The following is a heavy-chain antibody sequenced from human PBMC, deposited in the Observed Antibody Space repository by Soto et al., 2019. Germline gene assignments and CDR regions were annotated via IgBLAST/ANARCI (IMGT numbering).Heavy chain of an antibody. V-gene: IGHV3-30*18. CDR3: AKDSLNYYDFWSGCFDY. D-gene: IGHD3-3*01. CDR2: ISYDGSNK. CDR1: GFTFSSYG. Sequence: GGSLRLSCAASGFTFSSYGMHWVRQAPGKGLEWVAVISYDGSNKYYADSVKGRFTISRDNSKNTLYLQMNSLRAEDTAVYYCAKDSLNYYDFWSGCFDYWGQGTLVTVSS. J-gene: IGHJ4*02.